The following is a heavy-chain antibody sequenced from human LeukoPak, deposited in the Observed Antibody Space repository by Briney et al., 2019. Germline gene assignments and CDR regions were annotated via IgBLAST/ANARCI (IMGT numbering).Heavy chain of an antibody. CDR2: ISSGGTTI. CDR3: ARDKIVGATNFDY. CDR1: GFTFSSYS. D-gene: IGHD1-26*01. Sequence: GGSLRLSCAASGFTFSSYSLNWVRQAPGKGLEWVSYISSGGTTIHYADSVKGRFTISRDRAKNSLYLQMNSLRVEDTAVYYCARDKIVGATNFDYWGQGTLVTVSS. V-gene: IGHV3-48*01. J-gene: IGHJ4*02.